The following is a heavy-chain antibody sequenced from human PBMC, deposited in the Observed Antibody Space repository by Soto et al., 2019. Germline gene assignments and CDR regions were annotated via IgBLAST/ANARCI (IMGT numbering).Heavy chain of an antibody. CDR3: ARERTAMVQELGW. CDR2: INPNSGGT. Sequence: QVQLVQSGAEVKKPGASVKVSCKASGYTFTGYYMHWVRQAPGQGLEWMGWINPNSGGTNYVQKFQGRVTMTRDTSISTAYMELSRLRSDDTAVYYCARERTAMVQELGWWGQGTLVTVSS. CDR1: GYTFTGYY. J-gene: IGHJ4*02. V-gene: IGHV1-2*02. D-gene: IGHD5-18*01.